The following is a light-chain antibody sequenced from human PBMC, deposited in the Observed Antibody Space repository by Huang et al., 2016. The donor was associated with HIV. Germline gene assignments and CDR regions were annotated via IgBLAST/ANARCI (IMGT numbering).Light chain of an antibody. CDR3: HQRSDWLYT. CDR1: QSISDF. CDR2: DAS. V-gene: IGKV3-11*01. Sequence: EIVFTQSPATLSLSPGDRATLSCRANQSISDFLAWYQQKPGQPPRLLIYDASHRATGIPDRFSGSGSGTDFTLTIRSLEPEDFAVYYYHQRSDWLYTFGQGTKLEIK. J-gene: IGKJ2*01.